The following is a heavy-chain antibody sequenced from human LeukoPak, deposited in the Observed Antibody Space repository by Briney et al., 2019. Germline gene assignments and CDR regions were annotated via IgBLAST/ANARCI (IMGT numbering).Heavy chain of an antibody. CDR2: IYTSGST. V-gene: IGHV4-4*07. J-gene: IGHJ4*02. D-gene: IGHD5-24*01. Sequence: SETLSLTCAVYGGSFSGYYWSWIRQPAGKGLEWIGRIYTSGSTNYNPSLKSRVTMSVDTSKNQFSLKLSSVTAADTAVYYCARDRRGRDGYNYYYDYWGQGTLVTVSS. CDR1: GGSFSGYY. CDR3: ARDRRGRDGYNYYYDY.